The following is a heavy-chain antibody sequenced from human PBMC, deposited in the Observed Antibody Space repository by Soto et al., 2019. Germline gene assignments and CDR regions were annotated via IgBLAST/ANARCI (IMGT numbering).Heavy chain of an antibody. D-gene: IGHD3-3*01. J-gene: IGHJ4*02. CDR3: AKSSSIYDFWSGDYFDY. CDR2: ISGSGGST. CDR1: GFTFSSYA. V-gene: IGHV3-23*01. Sequence: GGSLRLSCAASGFTFSSYAMSWVRQAPGKGLEWVSAISGSGGSTYYSDSVKGRFTISRDNSKNTLYLQMNSLRAEDTAVYYCAKSSSIYDFWSGDYFDYWGQGTLVTVSS.